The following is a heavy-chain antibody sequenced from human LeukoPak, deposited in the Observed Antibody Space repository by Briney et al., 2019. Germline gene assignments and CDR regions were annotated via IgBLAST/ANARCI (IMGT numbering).Heavy chain of an antibody. CDR2: MNPNSGNT. J-gene: IGHJ5*02. V-gene: IGHV1-8*01. D-gene: IGHD3-10*01. CDR1: GYTFTSYD. CDR3: ARGGFISMVRGVINWFDP. Sequence: ASVKVSCKASGYTFTSYDINWVRQATGQGLEWMGWMNPNSGNTGYAQKFQGRVTMTRNTSISTAYMELSSLRSEDTAVYYCARGGFISMVRGVINWFDPWGQGTLVTVSS.